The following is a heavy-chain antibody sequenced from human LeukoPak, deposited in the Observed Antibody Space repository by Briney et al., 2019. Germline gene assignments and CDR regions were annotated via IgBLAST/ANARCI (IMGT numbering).Heavy chain of an antibody. J-gene: IGHJ6*03. CDR2: IKQDGSEK. CDR1: GFIFSNYW. V-gene: IGHV3-7*01. CDR3: ARVGGYCSSTSCYFDYYYMDV. Sequence: GGSLRLSCAGSGFIFSNYWMTWVRQAPGKGLEWVANIKQDGSEKYYVDSVKGRFTISRDNAKNSVFLQMNSLRAEDTAVYYCARVGGYCSSTSCYFDYYYMDVWGKGTTVTVSS. D-gene: IGHD2-2*01.